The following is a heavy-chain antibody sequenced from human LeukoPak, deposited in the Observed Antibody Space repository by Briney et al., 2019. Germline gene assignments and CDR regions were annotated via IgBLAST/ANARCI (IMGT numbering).Heavy chain of an antibody. V-gene: IGHV4-4*02. CDR1: GGSISSGNW. CDR3: TGWPGR. J-gene: IGHJ4*02. CDR2: IHHSGST. Sequence: SGTLSLTCAVSGGSISSGNWWSWVRQPPGKGLEWIGEIHHSGSTNYNPSLKSRVTISVDKSKNQSSLKLNSVTAADTAEYYCTGWPGRWGQGTLVTVSS.